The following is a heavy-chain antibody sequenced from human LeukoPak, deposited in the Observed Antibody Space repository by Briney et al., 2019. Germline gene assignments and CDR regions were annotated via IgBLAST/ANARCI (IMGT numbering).Heavy chain of an antibody. CDR1: GFTFSSYA. CDR3: ARSERAGTSSNLGYYYYGMDV. V-gene: IGHV3-64*01. CDR2: ISSNGGST. Sequence: GGSLRLSCAASGFTFSSYAMHWVRQAPGKGLEYVSAISSNGGSTYYANSVKGRFTISRDNSKNTLYLQMGSLRAKDMAVYYCARSERAGTSSNLGYYYYGMDVWGQGTTVTVSS. J-gene: IGHJ6*02. D-gene: IGHD2-2*01.